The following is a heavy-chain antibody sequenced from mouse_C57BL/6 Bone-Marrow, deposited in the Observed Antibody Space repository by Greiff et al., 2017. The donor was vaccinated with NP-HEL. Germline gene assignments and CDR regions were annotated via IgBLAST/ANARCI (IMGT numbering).Heavy chain of an antibody. J-gene: IGHJ4*01. CDR3: ARPHYYGSSYYAMDY. CDR1: GYTFTSYW. Sequence: VQLQQSGAELVKPGASVKMSCKASGYTFTSYWITWVKQRPGQGLEWIGDIYPGSGSTNYNEKFKSKATLTVDTSSSTAYMQLSSLTSEDSAVYYCARPHYYGSSYYAMDYWGQGTSVTVSS. CDR2: IYPGSGST. V-gene: IGHV1-55*01. D-gene: IGHD1-1*01.